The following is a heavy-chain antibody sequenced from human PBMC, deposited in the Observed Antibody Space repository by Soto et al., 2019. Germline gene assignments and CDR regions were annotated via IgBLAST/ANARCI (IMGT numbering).Heavy chain of an antibody. V-gene: IGHV3-23*01. CDR2: ISGSGGST. Sequence: PGGSLRLSCAASGFTFSSYAMSWVRQAPGKGLEWVSAISGSGGSTYYADSVKGRFTISRDNSKNTLYLQMNSLRAEDTAVYYCAKDFDYYGSGSYYPRPLVDYMDVWGKGTTVTVSS. J-gene: IGHJ6*03. CDR1: GFTFSSYA. D-gene: IGHD3-10*01. CDR3: AKDFDYYGSGSYYPRPLVDYMDV.